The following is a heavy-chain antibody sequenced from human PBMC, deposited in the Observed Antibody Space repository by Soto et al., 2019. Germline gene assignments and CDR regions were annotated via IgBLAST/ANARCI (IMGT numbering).Heavy chain of an antibody. D-gene: IGHD3-3*01. CDR3: ARDEYDFWSGYFPRDYYGMDV. Sequence: ASVKVSCKASGYTFTSYGISWVRQAPGQGLEWMGWISAYNGNTNYAQKLQGRVTMTTDTSTSTAYMELRSLRSDDTAVYYCARDEYDFWSGYFPRDYYGMDVWGQGTTVTVSS. V-gene: IGHV1-18*01. CDR2: ISAYNGNT. J-gene: IGHJ6*02. CDR1: GYTFTSYG.